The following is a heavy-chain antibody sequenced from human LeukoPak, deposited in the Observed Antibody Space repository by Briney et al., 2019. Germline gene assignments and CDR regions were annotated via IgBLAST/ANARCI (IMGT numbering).Heavy chain of an antibody. CDR1: RFTFSNYW. CDR2: IKQDGSEK. Sequence: GGSLRLSCAASRFTFSNYWMSWVRQAPGKGLEWVANIKQDGSEKYYVDSVKGRFTISRDDAKNSLYLQMNSVRAGDTAVYYCARDGPMVTARNYFDYWGQGTLVTVSS. CDR3: ARDGPMVTARNYFDY. D-gene: IGHD2-21*02. J-gene: IGHJ4*02. V-gene: IGHV3-7*05.